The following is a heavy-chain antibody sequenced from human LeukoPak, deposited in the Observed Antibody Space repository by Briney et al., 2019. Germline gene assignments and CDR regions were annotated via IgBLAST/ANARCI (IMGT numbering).Heavy chain of an antibody. D-gene: IGHD3-10*01. J-gene: IGHJ4*02. Sequence: HPGGSLRLSCAASGFTVSSSYVNWVRQAPGKGLEWVSILYNDGRTFYAHSVKGRFTISRDNAKNSLYLQMDNLRAEDTALYYCARLDTSSYPSGAAYWGQGTLVTVSS. CDR3: ARLDTSSYPSGAAY. CDR1: GFTVSSSY. V-gene: IGHV3-53*01. CDR2: LYNDGRT.